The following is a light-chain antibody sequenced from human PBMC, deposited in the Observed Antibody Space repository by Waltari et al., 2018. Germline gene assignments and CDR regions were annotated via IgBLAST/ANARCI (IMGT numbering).Light chain of an antibody. CDR1: QAVSNY. CDR3: QQRVSWPVT. CDR2: DAS. Sequence: EIVLTQSPGTLSVSPGETATLSCRASQAVSNYLGGYQQKPGQPPRLLINDASNRAPGVPARFSGSGSGTDFTLTISSLEPEDFGVYYCQQRVSWPVTFGQGTKLEIK. V-gene: IGKV3-11*01. J-gene: IGKJ2*01.